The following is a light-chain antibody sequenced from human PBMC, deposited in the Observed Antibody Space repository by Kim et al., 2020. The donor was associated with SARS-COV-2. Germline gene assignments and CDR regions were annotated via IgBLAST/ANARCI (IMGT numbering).Light chain of an antibody. J-gene: IGLJ1*01. CDR2: DVN. Sequence: QSALTQPASVSGSPGQSITISCTGTSSDVGAYNYVSWYQHHPGKAPKLMIFDVNNRPSGLSSRFSGSKSGNTASLTISGLQAEDEADYYCSSYATTRSYVFGTGTKVTVL. CDR3: SSYATTRSYV. CDR1: SSDVGAYNY. V-gene: IGLV2-14*03.